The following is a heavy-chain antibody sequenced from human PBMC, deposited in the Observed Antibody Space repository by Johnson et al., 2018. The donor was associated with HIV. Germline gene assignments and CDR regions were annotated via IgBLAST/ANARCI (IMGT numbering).Heavy chain of an antibody. Sequence: QVQLVESGGGVVQPGRSLKISCAGSEFMFRNYAMHWVRQAPGKGLEWVAIISYDGTKKYYADSVKGRFTISRDNSKNTLYLQMNSLRAEDTAVYYCARWVMVRGREAFDIWGQGTMVTVSS. CDR1: EFMFRNYA. CDR2: ISYDGTKK. D-gene: IGHD3-10*01. V-gene: IGHV3-30*14. CDR3: ARWVMVRGREAFDI. J-gene: IGHJ3*02.